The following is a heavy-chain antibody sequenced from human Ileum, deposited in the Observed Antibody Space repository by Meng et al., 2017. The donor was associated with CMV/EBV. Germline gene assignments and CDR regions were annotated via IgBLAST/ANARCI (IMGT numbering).Heavy chain of an antibody. V-gene: IGHV6-1*02. D-gene: IGHD6-6*01. CDR1: VYSVSTTNVA. J-gene: IGHJ4*02. Sequence: HLEQSGPGLVKPSQTLSRTCDISVYSVSTTNVAWNWIRQSPLRGLEWLGRTAYRSKWDYEYSVSVESRITISPDTSKNQFSLHLRSVTPEDTAIYYCARESELLRFDHWGQGTLVTVSS. CDR3: ARESELLRFDH. CDR2: TAYRSKWDY.